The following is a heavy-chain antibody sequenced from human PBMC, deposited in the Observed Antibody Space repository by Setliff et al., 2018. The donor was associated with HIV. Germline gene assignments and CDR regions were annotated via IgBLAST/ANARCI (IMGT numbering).Heavy chain of an antibody. Sequence: GGSLRFSCAASGFTFSTFWMGWVRQAPGKGREWVAHIKPDGSSKKYVDSVKGRFTISRDNAKDSLYLQMHSLRAEDTAVYYCVRWGLPYGIDAWGQGTLVTVSS. V-gene: IGHV3-7*01. J-gene: IGHJ4*02. CDR3: VRWGLPYGIDA. D-gene: IGHD3-16*01. CDR2: IKPDGSSK. CDR1: GFTFSTFW.